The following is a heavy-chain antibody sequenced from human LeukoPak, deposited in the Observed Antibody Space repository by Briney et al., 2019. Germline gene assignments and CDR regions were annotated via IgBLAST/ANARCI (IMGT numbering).Heavy chain of an antibody. CDR1: GGSINNYY. Sequence: SETLSLTCTVSGGSINNYYWSWIRQPPGKGLEWIGYVYYTGSTNYNPSLKSRVTIFEDKSKNQFSLRLSSVTVADTAVYYCARHFAYSSSSYFDYWGQGNLVTVSS. J-gene: IGHJ4*02. V-gene: IGHV4-59*08. D-gene: IGHD6-6*01. CDR2: VYYTGST. CDR3: ARHFAYSSSSYFDY.